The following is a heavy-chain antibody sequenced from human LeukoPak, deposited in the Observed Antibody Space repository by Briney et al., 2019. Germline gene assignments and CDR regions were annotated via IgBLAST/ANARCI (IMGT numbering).Heavy chain of an antibody. Sequence: PGGSLRLSCAASGFTFSTYAMSWVRQAPGEGLEWVSVISGSGGSTYYADSVKGRFTISRDNSKNTLYLQMNSLRAEDTAVYYCARDVLGYSYGYGGYFDYWGQGTLVTVSS. D-gene: IGHD5-18*01. J-gene: IGHJ4*02. CDR1: GFTFSTYA. V-gene: IGHV3-23*01. CDR3: ARDVLGYSYGYGGYFDY. CDR2: ISGSGGST.